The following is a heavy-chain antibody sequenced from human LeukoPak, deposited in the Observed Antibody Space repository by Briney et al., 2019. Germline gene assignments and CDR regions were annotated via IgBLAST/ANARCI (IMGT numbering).Heavy chain of an antibody. CDR1: GYTFTGYY. CDR2: ISPNNGGT. V-gene: IGHV1-2*02. J-gene: IGHJ4*02. D-gene: IGHD1-26*01. CDR3: APTNSYYYYFDY. Sequence: ASVKVSCKASGYTFTGYYIHWVRQAPGQGLEWMGWISPNNGGTNYAQKFQGRVTMTRDTSISTAYMELSGLRSDDTAVYYRAPTNSYYYYFDYWGQGTLVTVSS.